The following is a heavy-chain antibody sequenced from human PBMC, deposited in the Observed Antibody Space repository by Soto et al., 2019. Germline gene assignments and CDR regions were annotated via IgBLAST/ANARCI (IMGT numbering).Heavy chain of an antibody. V-gene: IGHV3-53*01. CDR3: ARIGIVAGIPQNFDL. Sequence: SLRLSCAASGFTVTGNYMSWVRQAPGKGLEWVSVIHSGGNTYHSGSVRGRFTISRDNSKNTVFLQMDSLRAEDTAVYFCARIGIVAGIPQNFDLWGRGTLVTVSS. J-gene: IGHJ2*01. CDR1: GFTVTGNY. CDR2: IHSGGNT. D-gene: IGHD2-15*01.